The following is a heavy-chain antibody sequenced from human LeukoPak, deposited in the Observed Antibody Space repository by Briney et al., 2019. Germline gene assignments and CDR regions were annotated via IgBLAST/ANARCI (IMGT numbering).Heavy chain of an antibody. J-gene: IGHJ4*02. CDR2: IKSDGSST. CDR3: VRDNRSYNFDY. CDR1: EFTFSRYW. V-gene: IGHV3-74*01. D-gene: IGHD1-26*01. Sequence: GGSLRLSCAASEFTFSRYWMHWVRQAPGKGLVWVSCIKSDGSSTSTADSAKGRFTISRDNAKNTVYLQMNSLRAEDTAVYYCVRDNRSYNFDYWGQGTLVTVSS.